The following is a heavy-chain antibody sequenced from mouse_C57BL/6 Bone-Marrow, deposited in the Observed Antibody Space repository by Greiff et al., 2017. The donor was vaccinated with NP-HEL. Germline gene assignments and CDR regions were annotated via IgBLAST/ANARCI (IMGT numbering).Heavy chain of an antibody. CDR1: GFTFTDYY. V-gene: IGHV7-3*01. D-gene: IGHD1-1*01. CDR3: ARYNGSSYGGFAY. CDR2: IRNKANGYTT. Sequence: EVHLVESGGGLVQPGGSLSLSCAASGFTFTDYYMSWVRQPPGKALEWLGFIRNKANGYTTEYSASVKGRFTISRDNSQSILYLQMNALRAKDSATYYCARYNGSSYGGFAYWGQGTLVTVSA. J-gene: IGHJ3*01.